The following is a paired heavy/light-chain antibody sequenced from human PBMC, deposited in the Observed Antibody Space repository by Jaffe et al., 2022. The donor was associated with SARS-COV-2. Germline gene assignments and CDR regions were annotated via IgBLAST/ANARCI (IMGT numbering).Heavy chain of an antibody. J-gene: IGHJ6*02. CDR2: INQDESEK. Sequence: EVQLVESGGGLVQPGGSLRLSCAASGFTFSSWWMSWVRQAPGKGLEWVANINQDESEKNYVDSVKGRFTISRDNAKNSLHLQMNSLRGEDTAVYYCARGHYDMDVWGQGTTVTVSS. CDR3: ARGHYDMDV. CDR1: GFTFSSWW. V-gene: IGHV3-7*03.
Light chain of an antibody. CDR3: QQYYSIPRT. CDR2: WAS. J-gene: IGKJ1*01. Sequence: DIVMTQSPDSLAVSLGERATINCKSSQSILYRSNKKNYLAWYQQKPGQPPKVLFDWASNRKSGVPDRFSGSGSGTDFTLTISSLQAEDVAVYYCQQYYSIPRTFGQGTKVEIK. V-gene: IGKV4-1*01. CDR1: QSILYRSNKKNY.